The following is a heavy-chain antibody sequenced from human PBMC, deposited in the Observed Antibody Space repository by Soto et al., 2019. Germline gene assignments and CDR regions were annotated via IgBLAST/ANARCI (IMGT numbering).Heavy chain of an antibody. CDR3: AKDWVVYGDYYHYYHMDV. V-gene: IGHV3-23*01. CDR1: GFTFSSYA. Sequence: GGSLRLSCAASGFTFSSYAMSWVRQAPGKGLEWVSAISGSGGSTYYADSVKGRFTISRDNSKNTLYLQMNSLRAEDTAVYYCAKDWVVYGDYYHYYHMDVWGKGTSVTGSS. CDR2: ISGSGGST. J-gene: IGHJ6*03. D-gene: IGHD4-17*01.